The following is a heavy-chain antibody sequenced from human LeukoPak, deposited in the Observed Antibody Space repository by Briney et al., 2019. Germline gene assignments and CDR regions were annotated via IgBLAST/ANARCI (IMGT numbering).Heavy chain of an antibody. Sequence: SVKVSCKASGGTFSSYAISWVRQAPGQGLEWMGGIIPIFGTANYAQKFQGRVTITADESTSTAYMELSSLRSEDTAVYYCARRGAGYDSSGYSDYYFDYWGQGTLVTVSS. D-gene: IGHD3-22*01. J-gene: IGHJ4*02. CDR2: IIPIFGTA. V-gene: IGHV1-69*13. CDR3: ARRGAGYDSSGYSDYYFDY. CDR1: GGTFSSYA.